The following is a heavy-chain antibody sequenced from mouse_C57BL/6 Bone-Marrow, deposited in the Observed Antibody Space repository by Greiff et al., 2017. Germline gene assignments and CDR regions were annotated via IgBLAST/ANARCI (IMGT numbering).Heavy chain of an antibody. CDR3: ARDYIGGFDY. CDR1: GYTFTSHG. J-gene: IGHJ2*01. D-gene: IGHD1-3*01. V-gene: IGHV1-56*01. Sequence: VQLQQSGPELVRPGASVKISCKAPGYTFTSHGMQWVRQRPGQGLEWIGEIFPGSGSTYYNEKFKGKATPSVDRSSSTAYMQLSGLTSEDSAVYFCARDYIGGFDYWGQGTTLTVSS. CDR2: IFPGSGST.